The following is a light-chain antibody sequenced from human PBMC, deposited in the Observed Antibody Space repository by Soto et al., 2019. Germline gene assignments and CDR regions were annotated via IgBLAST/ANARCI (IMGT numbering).Light chain of an antibody. CDR1: SSDVGGFNY. CDR2: EVY. Sequence: QSALTQPASVSGSPGQSITISCTGTSSDVGGFNYVSWYQHHPGKAPKLMIYEVYNRPSGVSNRFSGSKSGNTASLTISGLQAEDEADYFCGAWDSSLNGYVFGTGTKLTVL. V-gene: IGLV2-14*01. CDR3: GAWDSSLNGYV. J-gene: IGLJ1*01.